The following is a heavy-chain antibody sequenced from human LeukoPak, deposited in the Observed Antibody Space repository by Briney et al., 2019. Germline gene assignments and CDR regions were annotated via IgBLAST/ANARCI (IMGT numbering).Heavy chain of an antibody. Sequence: KAGGSLRLSCAASGFTFSTYSMSWVRQAPGKGLEWVSSISSSSTYIYYADSMKGRSTISRDNAKNSLYLQMNSLRAEDTAVYYCGTWTTVASYFDYWGQGTLVTVSS. CDR1: GFTFSTYS. CDR3: GTWTTVASYFDY. J-gene: IGHJ4*02. D-gene: IGHD4-17*01. CDR2: ISSSSTYI. V-gene: IGHV3-21*06.